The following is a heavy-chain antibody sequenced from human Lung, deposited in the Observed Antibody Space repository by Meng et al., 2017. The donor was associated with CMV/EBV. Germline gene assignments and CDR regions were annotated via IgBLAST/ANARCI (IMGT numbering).Heavy chain of an antibody. J-gene: IGHJ5*02. CDR1: GSMGNNGYY. D-gene: IGHD2-2*01. CDR3: ARGGPGGSSSSRGFDP. Sequence: GSMGNNGYYWSWTRQHPGKGLEWIGYMYYSGSTDYNPSLKSRVTISVDISKNQFSLKLTSVTAADTAVYYCARGGPGGSSSSRGFDPWGQGTLVTVSS. CDR2: MYYSGST. V-gene: IGHV4-31*02.